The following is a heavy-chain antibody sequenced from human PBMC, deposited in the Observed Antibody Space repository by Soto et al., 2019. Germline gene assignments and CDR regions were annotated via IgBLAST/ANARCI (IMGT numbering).Heavy chain of an antibody. J-gene: IGHJ6*02. CDR2: IIPISGTT. CDR3: ARVRCFNGLCHTADYGMDV. Sequence: SVKVSCKASGDVFRSYGINWVRQAPGQGLEWMGGIIPISGTTNYAQKFQGRVAITADESTDRVYMELSRLRSEDTAVYFCARVRCFNGLCHTADYGMDVWGQGTTVTVSS. CDR1: GDVFRSYG. V-gene: IGHV1-69*13. D-gene: IGHD2-8*01.